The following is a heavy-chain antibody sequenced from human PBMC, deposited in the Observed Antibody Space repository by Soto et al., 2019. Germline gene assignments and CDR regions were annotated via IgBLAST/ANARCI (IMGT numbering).Heavy chain of an antibody. D-gene: IGHD2-2*01. Sequence: GASVKVSCKASGYTFTGYYMHWVRQAPGQGLEWMGWISPNSGGTNYAQKFQGRVTMTRDTSISTAYMELSRLRSDDTAVYYCARDTVVVPAARYYYYGMDVWGQGTTVTVSS. J-gene: IGHJ6*02. CDR3: ARDTVVVPAARYYYYGMDV. V-gene: IGHV1-2*02. CDR1: GYTFTGYY. CDR2: ISPNSGGT.